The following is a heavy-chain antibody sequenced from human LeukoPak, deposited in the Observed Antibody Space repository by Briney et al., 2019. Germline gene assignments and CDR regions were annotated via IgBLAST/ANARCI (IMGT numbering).Heavy chain of an antibody. Sequence: SETLSLTCTVSGGSISSGGYYWSWIRQHPGKGLEWIGYIYYSGSTYYNPSLKSRVTISVDTSKNQFSLKLSSVTAADTAVYYCARDPDRNYVWGSYRYPGAFDIWGQGTMVTVSS. V-gene: IGHV4-31*03. CDR3: ARDPDRNYVWGSYRYPGAFDI. CDR1: GGSISSGGYY. CDR2: IYYSGST. J-gene: IGHJ3*02. D-gene: IGHD3-16*02.